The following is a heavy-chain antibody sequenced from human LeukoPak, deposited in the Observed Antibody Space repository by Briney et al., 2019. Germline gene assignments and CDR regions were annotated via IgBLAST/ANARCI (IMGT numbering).Heavy chain of an antibody. CDR3: ARDGGYGSGSAL. CDR1: GGSISNYC. D-gene: IGHD3-10*01. CDR2: IYYDGST. V-gene: IGHV4-59*01. J-gene: IGHJ4*02. Sequence: PSETLSLTCTVSGGSISNYCWTWMRQPPGKGLEWIGSIYYDGSTNYNPSLKSRVTISLDTPKNQFSLKLSSVTAADTAVYYCARDGGYGSGSALWGQGILITVSS.